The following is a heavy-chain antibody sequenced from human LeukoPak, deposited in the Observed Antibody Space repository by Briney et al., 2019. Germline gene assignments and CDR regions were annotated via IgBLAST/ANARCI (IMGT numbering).Heavy chain of an antibody. CDR3: ARSGYSYGFAFDI. CDR2: IYTSGST. V-gene: IGHV4-59*10. CDR1: GGSFSGYY. Sequence: SETLSLTCAVYGGSFSGYYWSWIRQPAGKGLEWIGRIYTSGSTNYNPSLKSRVTISVDTSKNQFSLKLSSVTAADTAVYYCARSGYSYGFAFDIWGQGTMVTVSS. J-gene: IGHJ3*02. D-gene: IGHD5-18*01.